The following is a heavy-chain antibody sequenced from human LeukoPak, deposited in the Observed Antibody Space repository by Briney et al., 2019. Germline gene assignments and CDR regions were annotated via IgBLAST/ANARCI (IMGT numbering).Heavy chain of an antibody. CDR3: ARDYGSGWYGWFDP. CDR2: INPNSGGT. D-gene: IGHD6-19*01. J-gene: IGHJ5*02. CDR1: GNTFTGYY. Sequence: ASVKVSCKASGNTFTGYYMHWVRQAPGQGLEWMGWINPNSGGTNYAQKFQGRVTMTRDTSISTAYMELSRLRSDDTAVYYCARDYGSGWYGWFDPWGQGTLVTVSS. V-gene: IGHV1-2*02.